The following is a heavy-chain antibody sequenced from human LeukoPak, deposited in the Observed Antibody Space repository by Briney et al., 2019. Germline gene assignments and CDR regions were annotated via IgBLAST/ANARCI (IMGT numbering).Heavy chain of an antibody. V-gene: IGHV3-23*01. CDR1: GFTFSSYA. J-gene: IGHJ4*02. D-gene: IGHD5-24*01. Sequence: GGSLRLSCAASGFTFSSYAMSWVRQAPGKGLEWVSAISGSGGSTYYADSVKGRFTISRDNSKNPQYLQMNSLKAEDTAVYYCAKGQRWLQRRKLYLDYWGQGTLVTVSS. CDR2: ISGSGGST. CDR3: AKGQRWLQRRKLYLDY.